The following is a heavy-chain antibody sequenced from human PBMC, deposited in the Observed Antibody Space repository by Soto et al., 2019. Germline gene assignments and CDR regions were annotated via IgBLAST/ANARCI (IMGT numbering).Heavy chain of an antibody. CDR3: ARDCISTSCPSMDV. Sequence: SETLSLTCAVYGGSFSGYYWSWIRQPPGKGLEWIGEINHSGSTNYNPSLKSRVTISVDTSKNQFSLKLSSVTAADTAVYYCARDCISTSCPSMDVWGQGTTVTVSS. CDR1: GGSFSGYY. CDR2: INHSGST. V-gene: IGHV4-34*01. D-gene: IGHD2-2*01. J-gene: IGHJ6*02.